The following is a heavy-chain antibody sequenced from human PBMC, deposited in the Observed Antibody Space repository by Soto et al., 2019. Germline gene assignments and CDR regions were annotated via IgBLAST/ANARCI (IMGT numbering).Heavy chain of an antibody. Sequence: QVQLQESGPGLVKPSGTLSLTCAVSGDSVSSPYYWCWVRQPPGKGLEWIGEVFPTGTTSYNPSLRSRVTISMDKSNNQFSLALSYVTAADTDVYYCARSAGWYAVHSWGPGTLVIVSS. J-gene: IGHJ4*02. CDR2: VFPTGTT. CDR1: GDSVSSPYY. D-gene: IGHD6-19*01. V-gene: IGHV4-4*02. CDR3: ARSAGWYAVHS.